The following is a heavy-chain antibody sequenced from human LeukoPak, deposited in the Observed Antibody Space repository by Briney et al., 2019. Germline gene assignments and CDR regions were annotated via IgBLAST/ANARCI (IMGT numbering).Heavy chain of an antibody. CDR3: AKGNRVAAAGYYYYGMDV. CDR1: GFTFSSYV. V-gene: IGHV3-23*01. J-gene: IGHJ6*02. CDR2: ISNSGGST. Sequence: GGSLRLSCAASGFTFSSYVMSWVRQAPGKGLEWVSSISNSGGSTYYADSVKGRFTISRDNSKNTLYLQMNSLRAEDTAVYYCAKGNRVAAAGYYYYGMDVWGQGTTVTVSS. D-gene: IGHD6-13*01.